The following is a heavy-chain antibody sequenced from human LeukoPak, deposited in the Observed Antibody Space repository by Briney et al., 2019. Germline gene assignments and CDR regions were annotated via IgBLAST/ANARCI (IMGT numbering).Heavy chain of an antibody. CDR2: IRYDGSNE. J-gene: IGHJ4*02. CDR3: ARSRYNLDY. D-gene: IGHD5-24*01. CDR1: GFTFSGYD. V-gene: IGHV3-33*01. Sequence: GRSLRLSCAASGFTFSGYDMHWVRQAPGKGPEWVAIIRYDGSNENYADSVRGRFTISRDNSKKTLYLQMNSLRAEDTAVYYCARSRYNLDYWGQGTLVTVSS.